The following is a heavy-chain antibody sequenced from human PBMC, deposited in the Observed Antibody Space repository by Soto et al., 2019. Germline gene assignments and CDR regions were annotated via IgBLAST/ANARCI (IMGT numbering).Heavy chain of an antibody. D-gene: IGHD2-15*01. CDR3: ARRHRIGLLPNYYGMDV. V-gene: IGHV4-59*12. J-gene: IGHJ6*02. CDR1: GGSISSYD. Sequence: SETLSLTCSVSGGSISSYDWSWIRQPPGKGLEWIGEVHDSWGSNYNPSLKSRVAISLDTSKNQFSLKLTSVTATDTAVYYCARRHRIGLLPNYYGMDVWGQGTTVTVSS. CDR2: VHDSWGS.